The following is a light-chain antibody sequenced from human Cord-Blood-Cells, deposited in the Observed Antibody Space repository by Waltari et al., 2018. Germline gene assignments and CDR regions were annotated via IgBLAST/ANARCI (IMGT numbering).Light chain of an antibody. CDR3: CSYAGSSTPYV. J-gene: IGLJ1*01. CDR1: SSDVGSYNL. CDR2: EGS. Sequence: QSALTQPASVSGSPGQSITISCTGTSSDVGSYNLFSWYQQHPGKAPKLMLYEGSKRPSAVSNRFSSSKSGNTASLTISGLQAEDEADYYCCSYAGSSTPYVFGTGTKVTVL. V-gene: IGLV2-23*01.